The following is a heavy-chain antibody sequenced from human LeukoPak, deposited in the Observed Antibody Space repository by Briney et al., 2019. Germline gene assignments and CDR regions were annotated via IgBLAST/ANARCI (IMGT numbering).Heavy chain of an antibody. CDR1: GGSISSGGYY. CDR3: ARVALDGGSPF. V-gene: IGHV4-31*03. D-gene: IGHD4-23*01. Sequence: SETLSLTCTVSGGSISSGGYYWSWVRQHPGRGLEWIGYIYYSGSTYYNPSLKSRVTISVDTSKNQFSLKLSSVTAADTAVYYCARVALDGGSPFWGQGTLVTVSS. CDR2: IYYSGST. J-gene: IGHJ4*02.